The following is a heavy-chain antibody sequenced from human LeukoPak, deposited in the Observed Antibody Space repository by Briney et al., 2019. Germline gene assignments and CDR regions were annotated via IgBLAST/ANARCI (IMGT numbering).Heavy chain of an antibody. CDR2: IRYDGSNK. D-gene: IGHD2-8*01. Sequence: GGSLRLSCAASGFTFSGYAMSWVRQAPGKGLEWVAFIRYDGSNKYYADSVKGRFTISRDNSKNTLYLQMNSLRAEDTAVYYCAKNIVLMVYAIQAFDYWGQGTLVTVSS. J-gene: IGHJ4*02. V-gene: IGHV3-30*02. CDR3: AKNIVLMVYAIQAFDY. CDR1: GFTFSGYA.